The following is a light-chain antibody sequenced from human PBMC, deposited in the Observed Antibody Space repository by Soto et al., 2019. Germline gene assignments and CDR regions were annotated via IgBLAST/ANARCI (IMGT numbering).Light chain of an antibody. J-gene: IGKJ5*01. CDR3: LQYDGWPLT. Sequence: EIVMTQSPATLSVSPGERATLSCRASQTVSSNLAWYQQKPGQAPRLLISGVSNRATGTPDRFSGSGSGTEFTLTIDSLQSEDFVVYYCLQYDGWPLTFGQGTRLEIK. V-gene: IGKV3D-15*01. CDR1: QTVSSN. CDR2: GVS.